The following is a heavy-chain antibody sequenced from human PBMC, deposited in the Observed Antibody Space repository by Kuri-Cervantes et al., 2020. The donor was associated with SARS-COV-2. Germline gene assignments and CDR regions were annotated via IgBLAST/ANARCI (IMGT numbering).Heavy chain of an antibody. J-gene: IGHJ4*02. D-gene: IGHD3-3*01. CDR3: ARVKTIFGVAPFDY. Sequence: GSLRLSCTVSGGSISSSTYYWGWIRQPPGKGLECIGTIYYSGSTDYNPSLKSRVTISVDTSKNQFSLKLSSVTAADTAVYYCARVKTIFGVAPFDYWGQGTLVTVSS. CDR1: GGSISSSTYY. V-gene: IGHV4-39*07. CDR2: IYYSGST.